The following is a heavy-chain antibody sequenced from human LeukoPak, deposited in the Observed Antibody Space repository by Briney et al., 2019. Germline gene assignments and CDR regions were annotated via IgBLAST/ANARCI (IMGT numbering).Heavy chain of an antibody. D-gene: IGHD6-19*01. J-gene: IGHJ4*02. CDR1: GYIFSNYG. Sequence: ASVKVSCVSSGYIFSNYGMMWVRQAPCQGREGMGGINGSNGETRYAERFEGRVIMTTDTSTDTAYMELSGLRFEDTAGDYCSRDPDLAQFSTGWSRFDYWGQGTVVTVSS. CDR3: SRDPDLAQFSTGWSRFDY. V-gene: IGHV1-18*01. CDR2: INGSNGET.